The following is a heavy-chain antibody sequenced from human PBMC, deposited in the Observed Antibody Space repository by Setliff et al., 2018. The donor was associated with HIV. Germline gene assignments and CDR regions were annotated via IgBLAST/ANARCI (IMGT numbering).Heavy chain of an antibody. D-gene: IGHD5-18*01. CDR2: IYYSGST. V-gene: IGHV4-31*03. J-gene: IGHJ4*02. Sequence: TSETLSLTCTVSGGSISSGGYYWSWIRQHPGKGLEWIGYIYYSGSTYYNPSLKSRLTMSVDPSKNQFSLKLSSVTAADTAVYYCARGQGAMVTYYFDYWGQGTLVTVSS. CDR1: GGSISSGGYY. CDR3: ARGQGAMVTYYFDY.